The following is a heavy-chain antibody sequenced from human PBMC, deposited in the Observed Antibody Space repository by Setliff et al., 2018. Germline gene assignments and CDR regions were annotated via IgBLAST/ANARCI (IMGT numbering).Heavy chain of an antibody. CDR2: ISAYNGNT. CDR1: GYTFTKYG. V-gene: IGHV1-18*01. Sequence: GASVKVSCKASGYTFTKYGINWVRQAPGQGLEWMGRISAYNGNTNYAQKLQGRVTMTTDTSTSTAYMELRSLRSDDTAVYYCARLFILTGYYNYFDYWGQGTLVTVSS. D-gene: IGHD3-9*01. J-gene: IGHJ4*02. CDR3: ARLFILTGYYNYFDY.